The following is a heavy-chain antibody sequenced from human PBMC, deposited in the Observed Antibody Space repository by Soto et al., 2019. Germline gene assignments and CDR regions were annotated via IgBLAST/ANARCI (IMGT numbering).Heavy chain of an antibody. CDR1: GFTFSNYW. V-gene: IGHV3-7*01. J-gene: IGHJ4*02. D-gene: IGHD6-19*01. CDR3: ARGYSGEDF. CDR2: IDQDESET. Sequence: GGSLRLSCAASGFTFSNYWMSWVRQAPGKGLEWVASIDQDESETYYLDSVEGRFTVSRDNARNSLFLQMNSLRAEDTAVYYCARGYSGEDFWGQGTLVTVSS.